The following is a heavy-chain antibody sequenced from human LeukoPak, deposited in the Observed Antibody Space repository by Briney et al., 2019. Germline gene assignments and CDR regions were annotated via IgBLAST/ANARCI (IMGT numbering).Heavy chain of an antibody. CDR3: ARSMSAIGYHYMDV. V-gene: IGHV4-30-4*08. CDR1: GGSINSEDYY. J-gene: IGHJ6*03. CDR2: IYYSGTT. Sequence: PSETLSLTCTVSGGSINSEDYYWHWLRQPPGKGLEWIGYIYYSGTTYYHPSLKSLVTISIDTSKNQFSLKLNSVTAADTAVFYCARSMSAIGYHYMDVWGKGTTVTVSS. D-gene: IGHD5-18*01.